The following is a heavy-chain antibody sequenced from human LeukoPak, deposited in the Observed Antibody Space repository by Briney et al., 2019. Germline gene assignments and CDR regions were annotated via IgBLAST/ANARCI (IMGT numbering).Heavy chain of an antibody. D-gene: IGHD3-16*02. Sequence: SETLSLTCAVYGGSFRGYYWSWLRKPPGKGLEWIGEINHSGSTNYNPSLKSRVTISVDTSKNQFSLKLSSVTAADTAVYYCARCAPYYDYVWGSYRQRGAFDIWGQETMVTVSS. J-gene: IGHJ3*02. V-gene: IGHV4-34*01. CDR2: INHSGST. CDR3: ARCAPYYDYVWGSYRQRGAFDI. CDR1: GGSFRGYY.